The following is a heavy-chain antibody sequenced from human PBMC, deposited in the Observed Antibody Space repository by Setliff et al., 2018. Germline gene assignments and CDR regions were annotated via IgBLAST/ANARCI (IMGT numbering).Heavy chain of an antibody. J-gene: IGHJ4*02. D-gene: IGHD1-26*01. Sequence: SETLSLTCTVSGGSITSSSYYWGWVRQPPGKGLEWIGTIFWSGTTYYNPSLNSRGTISVDTSRNQFSLQLSSVTSADTAIYYCTKGRVGLAARAGYWGQGTLVTVSS. V-gene: IGHV4-39*01. CDR3: TKGRVGLAARAGY. CDR2: IFWSGTT. CDR1: GGSITSSSYY.